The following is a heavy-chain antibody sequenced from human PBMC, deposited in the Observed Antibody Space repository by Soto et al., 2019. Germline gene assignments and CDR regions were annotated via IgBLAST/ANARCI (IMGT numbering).Heavy chain of an antibody. Sequence: SETLSLTCAVYGGSFSGYYWSWIRQPPGKGLEWIGEINHSGSTNYNPSLKSRVTISVDTSKNQFSLKLSSVTVADTAVYSCARLVTGTQYYFDFWGQGSLVTVSS. CDR2: INHSGST. D-gene: IGHD1-1*01. CDR3: ARLVTGTQYYFDF. J-gene: IGHJ4*02. CDR1: GGSFSGYY. V-gene: IGHV4-34*01.